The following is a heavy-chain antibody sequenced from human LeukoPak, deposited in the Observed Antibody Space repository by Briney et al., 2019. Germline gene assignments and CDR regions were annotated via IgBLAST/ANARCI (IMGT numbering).Heavy chain of an antibody. CDR3: AREAQQLVTDFAF. V-gene: IGHV3-23*01. CDR1: GFTFSSYA. CDR2: ISGSGGST. J-gene: IGHJ4*02. D-gene: IGHD6-13*01. Sequence: PGGSLRLSCAASGFTFSSYAMSWVRQAPGKGLEWVSAISGSGGSTYYADSVRGRFTISRDNSRDTLYLQMNSLRSEDTAVYYCAREAQQLVTDFAFWGQGTLVTVSS.